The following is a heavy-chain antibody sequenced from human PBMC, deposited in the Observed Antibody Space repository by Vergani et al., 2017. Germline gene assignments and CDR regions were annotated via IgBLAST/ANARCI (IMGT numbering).Heavy chain of an antibody. CDR2: INPNSGGT. V-gene: IGHV1-2*02. CDR3: ARAGDILTGYYKRPEY. J-gene: IGHJ4*02. D-gene: IGHD3-9*01. CDR1: GYTFTGYY. Sequence: QVQLVQSGADVKKPGASVKVSCKASGYTFTGYYMHWVRQAPGQGLEWMGWINPNSGGTNYAQKFQGRVTMTRDTSISTAYMELSRLRSDDTAVYYCARAGDILTGYYKRPEYWGQGTLVTVSS.